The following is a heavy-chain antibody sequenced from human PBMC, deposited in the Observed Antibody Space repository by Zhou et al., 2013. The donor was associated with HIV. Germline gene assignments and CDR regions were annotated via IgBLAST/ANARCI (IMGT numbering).Heavy chain of an antibody. D-gene: IGHD5-18*01. J-gene: IGHJ3*02. V-gene: IGHV4-38-2*02. CDR2: IYHSGRT. CDR1: GYSISSNYF. Sequence: QVQLQESGPGLVKPSETLSLTCAVSGYSISSNYFWGWIRLPPGKGLEWIGSIYHSGRTYYNPSLKSRVTISVDTSKSQFSLKLSSVTAADTAVYYCARDXRGAMDPWFAFDMWGQGTMVTVSS. CDR3: ARDXRGAMDPWFAFDM.